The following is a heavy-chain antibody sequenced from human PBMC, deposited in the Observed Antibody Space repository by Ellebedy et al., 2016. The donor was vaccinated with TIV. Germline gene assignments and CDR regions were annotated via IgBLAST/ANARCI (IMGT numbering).Heavy chain of an antibody. D-gene: IGHD3-10*01. J-gene: IGHJ4*02. Sequence: AASVKVSCKASGGTFSSYAISWVRQAPGQGLEWMGRIIPILGIANYSQKFQGRVTITADKSTSTAYMELSSLRSEDTAVYYCASDYYGSGSYFLLDYWGQGTLVTVSS. V-gene: IGHV1-69*04. CDR2: IIPILGIA. CDR1: GGTFSSYA. CDR3: ASDYYGSGSYFLLDY.